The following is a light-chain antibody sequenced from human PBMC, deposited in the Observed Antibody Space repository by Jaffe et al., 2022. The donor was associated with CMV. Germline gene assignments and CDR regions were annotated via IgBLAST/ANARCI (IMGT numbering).Light chain of an antibody. Sequence: QSALTQPASVSGSPGQSITISCTGTSSDVGYYNLVSWYQQHPGKAPRLMIYEVAKRPSGVSDRFSGSKSGNTASLTISGLRTEDEGDYYCSSCAGGNSLIFGGGTRLTVL. J-gene: IGLJ2*01. CDR3: SSCAGGNSLI. CDR2: EVA. V-gene: IGLV2-23*02. CDR1: SSDVGYYNL.